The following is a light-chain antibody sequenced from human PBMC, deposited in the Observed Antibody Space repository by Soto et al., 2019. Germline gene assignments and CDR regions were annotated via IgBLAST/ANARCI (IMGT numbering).Light chain of an antibody. Sequence: QSALTQPASVSGSPGQSITISCTGTSSDVGAYNFVSWYQHHPDKAPKVVIYDVANRPSGVSYRFSASKSGNTASPTISGLQAEDEADYYCMSFTSSNTYVFGTGTKVTVL. CDR1: SSDVGAYNF. CDR2: DVA. V-gene: IGLV2-14*03. CDR3: MSFTSSNTYV. J-gene: IGLJ1*01.